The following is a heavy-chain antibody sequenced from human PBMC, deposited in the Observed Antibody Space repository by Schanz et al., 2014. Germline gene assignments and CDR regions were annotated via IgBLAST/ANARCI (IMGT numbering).Heavy chain of an antibody. CDR1: GFSFSTYW. Sequence: EVQLVQSGGGLVQPGGSLRLSCAASGFSFSTYWMSWVRQAPGKGLEWVSLISDSGDTAYYADSVKGRFTISRDNSKSTLYLQMNSLRAEDTAVYYCAKTPREYCNYDNCPNWFDSWGQGTLGTASS. CDR3: AKTPREYCNYDNCPNWFDS. V-gene: IGHV3-23*04. CDR2: ISDSGDTA. D-gene: IGHD2-15*01. J-gene: IGHJ5*01.